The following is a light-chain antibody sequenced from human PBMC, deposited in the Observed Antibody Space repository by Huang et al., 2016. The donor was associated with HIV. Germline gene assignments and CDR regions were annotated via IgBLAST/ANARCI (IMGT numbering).Light chain of an antibody. Sequence: IRMTQSPSSLSASTGDRVTITCRANQDINNFLAWYQQRPGSVPKLLIHAASKLQSGCPSRFSGNGSGTDFTLTIGCLHSEDVATYYCQQYDIHPLTFGPGTRVDIK. V-gene: IGKV1-8*01. CDR1: QDINNF. CDR2: AAS. J-gene: IGKJ3*01. CDR3: QQYDIHPLT.